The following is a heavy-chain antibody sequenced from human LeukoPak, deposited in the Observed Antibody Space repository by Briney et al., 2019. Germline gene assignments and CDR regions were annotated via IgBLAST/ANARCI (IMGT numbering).Heavy chain of an antibody. J-gene: IGHJ3*01. D-gene: IGHD3-16*01. Sequence: PGGSLRLSCAASGFTFSDYYMSWIRQAPGKGLEWVSYISSSGTTISYTDSVKGRFTISRDNAKNSLYLQMNSLRAEDTAVYYCAREDNGGATDDGFDVWGHGTVVTVSS. V-gene: IGHV3-11*01. CDR2: ISSSGTTI. CDR1: GFTFSDYY. CDR3: AREDNGGATDDGFDV.